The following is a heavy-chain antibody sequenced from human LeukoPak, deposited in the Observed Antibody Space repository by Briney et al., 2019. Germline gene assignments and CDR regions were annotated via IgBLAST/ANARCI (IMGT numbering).Heavy chain of an antibody. V-gene: IGHV1-2*02. J-gene: IGHJ4*02. D-gene: IGHD6-6*01. CDR2: INPNSGGT. CDR3: ARDFSGGIAARPDAQPKDY. CDR1: GYTFTSNY. Sequence: ASVKVSCKAFGYTFTSNYMHWVRQAPGQGLEWMGWINPNSGGTNYAQKFQGRVTMTRDTSISTAYMELSRLRSDDTAVYYCARDFSGGIAARPDAQPKDYWGQGTLVTVSS.